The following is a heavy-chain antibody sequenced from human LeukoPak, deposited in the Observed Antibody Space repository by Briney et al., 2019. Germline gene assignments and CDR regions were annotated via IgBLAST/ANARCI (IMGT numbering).Heavy chain of an antibody. CDR1: GFTFSSYW. V-gene: IGHV3-74*01. CDR2: INSDGSST. Sequence: GGSLRLSCAASGFTFSSYWMHWVRQAPGKGLVWVARINSDGSSTSYADSVKGRFTISRDNAKNTLYLQMNSLRAEDTAVYYSARGTRRGYSGYVVADAFDIWGQGTMVTVSS. J-gene: IGHJ3*02. CDR3: ARGTRRGYSGYVVADAFDI. D-gene: IGHD5-12*01.